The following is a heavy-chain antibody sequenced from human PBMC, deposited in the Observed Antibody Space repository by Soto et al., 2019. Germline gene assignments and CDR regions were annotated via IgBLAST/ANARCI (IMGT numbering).Heavy chain of an antibody. D-gene: IGHD2-15*01. CDR2: VNPHTGNT. CDR1: GYPFTAFD. J-gene: IGHJ4*02. V-gene: IGHV1-8*01. CDR3: VRQAGGASTPGDDY. Sequence: QVPLVQSGAEVKKPGASVKVSCKAAGYPFTAFDIHWVRQATGQGLEWMGWVNPHTGNTAFAQKFQHRVSMTEDTSISTGYVELSSLTSRDTGVYFCVRQAGGASTPGDDYWGQGTLVTVSA.